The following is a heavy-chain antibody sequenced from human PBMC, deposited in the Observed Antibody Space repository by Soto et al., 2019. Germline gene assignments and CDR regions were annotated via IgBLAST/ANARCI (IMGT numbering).Heavy chain of an antibody. CDR2: VLYDGRNK. CDR1: GFTFSSYG. CDR3: AKAGYYDSSGDYELDY. J-gene: IGHJ4*02. Sequence: QVQLVESGGGVVQPGRSLRLSCAASGFTFSSYGMHWVRQAPGKGLEWVAVVLYDGRNKYYADSVKGRFTISRDNSKNTVYLQMNSLRAEDTAVYYCAKAGYYDSSGDYELDYWGQGTLVTVSS. D-gene: IGHD3-22*01. V-gene: IGHV3-30*18.